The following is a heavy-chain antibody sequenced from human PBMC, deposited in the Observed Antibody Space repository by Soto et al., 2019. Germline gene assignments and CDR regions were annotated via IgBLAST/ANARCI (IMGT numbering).Heavy chain of an antibody. CDR2: ISWNGATI. CDR1: GFTFDDYA. CDR3: AKDISPGVAGSYNDC. V-gene: IGHV3-9*01. Sequence: EVQLVESGGGLVQPGRSLRLSCAASGFTFDDYAIHWVRQVPGRGLEWVSGISWNGATIGYADSVKGRFTISRDNAKNSLYLQMNSLRAEDTALYYCAKDISPGVAGSYNDCWGQGTLVTVS. D-gene: IGHD6-19*01. J-gene: IGHJ4*02.